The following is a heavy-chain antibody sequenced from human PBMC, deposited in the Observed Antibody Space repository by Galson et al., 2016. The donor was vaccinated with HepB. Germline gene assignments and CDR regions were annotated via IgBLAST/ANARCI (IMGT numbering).Heavy chain of an antibody. CDR2: ITGSGAKT. CDR1: GFTFSIYS. CDR3: VKWTRSSLFDP. J-gene: IGHJ5*02. D-gene: IGHD6-6*01. V-gene: IGHV3-23*01. Sequence: SLRLSCAASGFTFSIYSVVWVRQAPGKGLEWVSDITGSGAKTYYADSVKGRFTISRDNSKNTLYLKMNSLRVEDTAVYYCVKWTRSSLFDPWGQGTLVTVSS.